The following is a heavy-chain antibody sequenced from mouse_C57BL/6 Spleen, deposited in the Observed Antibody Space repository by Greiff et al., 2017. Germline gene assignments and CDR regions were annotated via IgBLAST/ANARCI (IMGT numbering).Heavy chain of an antibody. D-gene: IGHD2-3*01. V-gene: IGHV1-80*01. CDR2: IYPGDGDT. CDR3: ARGGDGYYFDY. CDR1: GYAFSSYW. Sequence: QVQLQQSGAELVKPGASVKISCKASGYAFSSYWMNWVKQRPGKGLEWIGQIYPGDGDTNYNGKFKGKATLTADKSSSPAYMQLSSLTSEDSAVYFCARGGDGYYFDYWGQGTTLTVSS. J-gene: IGHJ2*01.